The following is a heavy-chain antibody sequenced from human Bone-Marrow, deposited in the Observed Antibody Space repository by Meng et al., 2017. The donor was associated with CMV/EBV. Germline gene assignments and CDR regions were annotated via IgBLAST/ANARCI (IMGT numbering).Heavy chain of an antibody. CDR3: AREGVVPAATPFDP. Sequence: ASVKVSCKASGYTFTGYYMHWVRQAPGQGLEWMGWINPNSGGTNYAQKFQGRVTMTRDTSISTAYMELSRLRTDNTAVYYCAREGVVPAATPFDPWGQGTLVTVSS. J-gene: IGHJ5*02. D-gene: IGHD2-2*01. CDR2: INPNSGGT. CDR1: GYTFTGYY. V-gene: IGHV1-2*02.